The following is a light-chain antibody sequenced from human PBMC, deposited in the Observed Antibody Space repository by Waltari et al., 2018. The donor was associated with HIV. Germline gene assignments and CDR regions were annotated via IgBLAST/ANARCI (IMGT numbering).Light chain of an antibody. Sequence: DIQMTQYPSSLSASIGENVNVTCRASEDISNFLAWYQQKPGKNPQLLIYAASTLQSVFPSRFSGSRSGTDFVLTITSLQPEDCATYFCQKYDSAPLTFGQGTKVEIK. J-gene: IGKJ1*01. CDR1: EDISNF. CDR2: AAS. CDR3: QKYDSAPLT. V-gene: IGKV1-27*01.